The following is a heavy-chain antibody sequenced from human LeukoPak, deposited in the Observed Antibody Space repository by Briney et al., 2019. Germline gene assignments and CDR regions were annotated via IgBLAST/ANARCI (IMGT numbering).Heavy chain of an antibody. CDR2: INPNSGGT. CDR1: GYTFTGYY. J-gene: IGHJ4*02. D-gene: IGHD3-16*01. V-gene: IGHV1-2*02. CDR3: AGEPSSHYGEFDY. Sequence: ASVKVSCKASGYTFTGYYMHWVRQAPGQGLEWMGWINPNSGGTNYAQKFQGRVTMTRATSINTAYMELSRLRSDDTAVYYCAGEPSSHYGEFDYWGQGTLVTVSS.